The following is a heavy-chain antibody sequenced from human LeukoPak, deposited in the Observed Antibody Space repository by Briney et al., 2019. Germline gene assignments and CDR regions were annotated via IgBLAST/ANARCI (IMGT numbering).Heavy chain of an antibody. CDR2: INHSGST. V-gene: IGHV4-34*01. Sequence: SETLSLTCAVYGGSFSGYYWSWIRQPPGKGLEWIGEINHSGSTNYNPPLKSRVTISVDTSKNLKLSSVTAADTAVYYCARLKRWLPFDPWGQGTLVTVSS. CDR3: ARLKRWLPFDP. CDR1: GGSFSGYY. J-gene: IGHJ5*02. D-gene: IGHD5-24*01.